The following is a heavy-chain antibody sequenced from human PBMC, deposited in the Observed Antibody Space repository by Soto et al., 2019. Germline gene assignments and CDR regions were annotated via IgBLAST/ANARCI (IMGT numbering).Heavy chain of an antibody. D-gene: IGHD1-26*01. J-gene: IGHJ4*02. CDR1: GFTFSSYS. V-gene: IGHV3-21*01. Sequence: EVQLVESGGGLVKPGGSLRLSCAASGFTFSSYSMNWVRQAPGKGLEWVSSSSSSSSYIYYADSMKGRFTISRDNAKNSLYLQMNSLRAEDTALYYCARGHIVGNTTPDYWGQGTLVTVSS. CDR2: SSSSSSYI. CDR3: ARGHIVGNTTPDY.